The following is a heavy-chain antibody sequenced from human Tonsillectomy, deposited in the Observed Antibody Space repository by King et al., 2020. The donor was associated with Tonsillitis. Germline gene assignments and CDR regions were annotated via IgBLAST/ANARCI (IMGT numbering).Heavy chain of an antibody. Sequence: VQLQQWGAGLLKSSETLSLTCAVYGGSLSGFYWSWIRQPPGKGLEWIGEINHRGSTNYNPSLTGRVTISVDTSKKQFYLKVSSVTAAHTAVYYCARETPSGDDAFDVWGQGTMVTVSS. CDR1: GGSLSGFY. D-gene: IGHD1-26*01. J-gene: IGHJ3*01. CDR2: INHRGST. V-gene: IGHV4-34*01. CDR3: ARETPSGDDAFDV.